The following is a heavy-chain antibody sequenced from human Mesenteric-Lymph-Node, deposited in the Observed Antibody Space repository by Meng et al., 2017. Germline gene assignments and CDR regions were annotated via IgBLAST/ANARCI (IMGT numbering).Heavy chain of an antibody. J-gene: IGHJ6*02. CDR1: EFTFSNYW. CDR3: AAIAAAGSLYYYYGMDV. V-gene: IGHV3-66*02. CDR2: IYSGGST. D-gene: IGHD6-13*01. Sequence: GESLKISCAASEFTFSNYWMHWVRQAPGKGLEWVSVIYSGGSTYYADSVKGRFTISRDNSKNTLYLQMNSLRAEDTAVYYCAAIAAAGSLYYYYGMDVWGQGTTVTVS.